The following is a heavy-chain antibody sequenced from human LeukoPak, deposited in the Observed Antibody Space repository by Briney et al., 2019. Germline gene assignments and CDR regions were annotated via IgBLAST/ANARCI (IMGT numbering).Heavy chain of an antibody. CDR3: AKGYYDSSGTDY. J-gene: IGHJ4*02. CDR2: ISWNSGSI. CDR1: GFTFDDYA. V-gene: IGHV3-9*01. Sequence: GGSLRLSCAASGFTFDDYAMHWVRQAPGKGLEWVSGISWNSGSISYADSVKGRFTISRDNAKNSLYLQMNSLRAEDTALYYCAKGYYDSSGTDYWGQGTLVTVSS. D-gene: IGHD3-22*01.